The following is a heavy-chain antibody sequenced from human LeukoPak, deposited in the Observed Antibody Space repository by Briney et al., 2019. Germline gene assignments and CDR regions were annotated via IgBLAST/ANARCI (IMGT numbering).Heavy chain of an antibody. CDR2: IRYDGSNK. J-gene: IGHJ4*02. Sequence: GGSLRLSCAASGFTFSSYGMHWVRQAPGKGLEWVAFIRYDGSNKYYADSVKGRFTISRDNSKNTLYLQMNSLRAEDTAVYYCARDGGYSYGSGGYFDYWGQGTLVTVSS. CDR3: ARDGGYSYGSGGYFDY. D-gene: IGHD5-18*01. CDR1: GFTFSSYG. V-gene: IGHV3-30*02.